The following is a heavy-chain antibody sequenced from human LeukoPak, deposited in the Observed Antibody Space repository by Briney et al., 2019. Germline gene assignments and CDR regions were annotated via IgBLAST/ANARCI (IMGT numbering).Heavy chain of an antibody. J-gene: IGHJ4*02. D-gene: IGHD5-12*01. CDR1: GGPISSSSYY. CDR3: ASRYSGYDPFDY. CDR2: IYYSGST. V-gene: IGHV4-39*07. Sequence: PSETLSLTCTVSGGPISSSSYYWGWIRQPPGKGLEWIGSIYYSGSTYYNPSLKSRVTISVDTSKNQFSLKLSSVTAADTAVYYCASRYSGYDPFDYWGQGTLVTVSS.